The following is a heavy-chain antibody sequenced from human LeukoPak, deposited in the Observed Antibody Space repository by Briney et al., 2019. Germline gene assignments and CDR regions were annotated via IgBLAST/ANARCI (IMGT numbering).Heavy chain of an antibody. CDR3: VKDFYSGSGSRALGNY. D-gene: IGHD3-10*01. Sequence: SGGSLRLSCSASRFTFSYYAMHWVRQAPGKGLEYVSAISSDGGSTYYADSVKGRFTISRDNSKNTLFLQMSSLRAEDTAIYYCVKDFYSGSGSRALGNYWGQGTLVTVSS. CDR2: ISSDGGST. J-gene: IGHJ4*02. CDR1: RFTFSYYA. V-gene: IGHV3-64D*06.